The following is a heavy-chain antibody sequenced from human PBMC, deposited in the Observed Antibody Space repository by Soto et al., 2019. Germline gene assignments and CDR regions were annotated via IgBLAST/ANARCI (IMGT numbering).Heavy chain of an antibody. Sequence: EVQLVESGGGLVKPGGSLRLSCAASGFTFSNAWMNWVRQAPGKGLEWIGRIKSKVDGGTIEYAAPVKVRFTISRDDSKNTLYLQMNSLKTEDTAVYFCTTHLAVTHHYYYYGMDVWGQGTTVTVSS. CDR2: IKSKVDGGTI. D-gene: IGHD4-17*01. V-gene: IGHV3-15*01. CDR1: GFTFSNAW. CDR3: TTHLAVTHHYYYYGMDV. J-gene: IGHJ6*02.